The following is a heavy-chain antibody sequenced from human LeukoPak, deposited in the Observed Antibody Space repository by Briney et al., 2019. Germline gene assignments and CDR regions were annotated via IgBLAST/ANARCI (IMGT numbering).Heavy chain of an antibody. J-gene: IGHJ4*02. V-gene: IGHV3-23*01. CDR2: ISGSGGST. CDR3: AKDQDNDFWSGYTAEY. D-gene: IGHD3-3*01. CDR1: GFTFSSYA. Sequence: GGSLRLSCAASGFTFSSYAMSWVRQAPGKGLEWVSAISGSGGSTYYADSVKGRFTISRDNSKNTLYLQMNSLRAEDTAVYYCAKDQDNDFWSGYTAEYWGQGTLVTVSS.